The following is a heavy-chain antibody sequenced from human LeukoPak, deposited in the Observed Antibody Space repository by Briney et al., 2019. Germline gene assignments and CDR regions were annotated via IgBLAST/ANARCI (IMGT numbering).Heavy chain of an antibody. D-gene: IGHD6-19*01. J-gene: IGHJ5*02. CDR1: GGSISSSSCY. Sequence: SETLSLTCTVSGGSISSSSCYWGWIRQPPGKGLEWIGSIYYSGSTYYNPSLKSRVTISVDTSKNQFSLKLSSVTAADTAVYYCARPKAVADAPNWFDPWGQGTLVTVSS. V-gene: IGHV4-39*01. CDR2: IYYSGST. CDR3: ARPKAVADAPNWFDP.